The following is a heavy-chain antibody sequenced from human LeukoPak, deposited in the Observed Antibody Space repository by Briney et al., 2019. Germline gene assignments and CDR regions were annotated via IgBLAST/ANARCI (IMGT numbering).Heavy chain of an antibody. CDR2: ISYDGSNK. V-gene: IGHV3-30*04. Sequence: PGGSLRLSCAASGFTFSSYAMHWVRQAPGKGLEWVAVISYDGSNKYYADSVKGRFTISRDNSKNTLYLQMNSLRAEDTAVYYCAKDLTITGTTFDYWGQGTLVTVSS. J-gene: IGHJ4*02. CDR3: AKDLTITGTTFDY. CDR1: GFTFSSYA. D-gene: IGHD1-20*01.